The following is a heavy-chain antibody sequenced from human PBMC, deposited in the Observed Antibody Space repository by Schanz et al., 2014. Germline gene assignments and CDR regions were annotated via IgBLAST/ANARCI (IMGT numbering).Heavy chain of an antibody. CDR1: GYTFTRSA. Sequence: QVHLVQSGAEVKKPGASVKVSCKASGYTFTRSAINWVRQAPGQGLEWMGWISGNNGDTNYAQNLQGRVTMTTDTSTSTVYMELRSLTSDDSAVYYCARDRDQWDGNYLDYWGQGTLVTVSS. V-gene: IGHV1-18*04. CDR3: ARDRDQWDGNYLDY. J-gene: IGHJ4*02. CDR2: ISGNNGDT. D-gene: IGHD1-26*01.